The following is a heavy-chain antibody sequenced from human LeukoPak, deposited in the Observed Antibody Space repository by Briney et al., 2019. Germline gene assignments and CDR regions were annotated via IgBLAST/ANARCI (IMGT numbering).Heavy chain of an antibody. J-gene: IGHJ3*02. CDR3: ARESLLWFGEAMGAFDI. D-gene: IGHD3-10*01. Sequence: GGSLRLSCAASGFTFSSYWMSWVRQAPGKGLEWVANIKQDGSEKYYVDSVKGRFTISRDNAKNSLYLQMNSLRAEDTAVYYCARESLLWFGEAMGAFDIWGQGTMVTVSS. CDR1: GFTFSSYW. CDR2: IKQDGSEK. V-gene: IGHV3-7*01.